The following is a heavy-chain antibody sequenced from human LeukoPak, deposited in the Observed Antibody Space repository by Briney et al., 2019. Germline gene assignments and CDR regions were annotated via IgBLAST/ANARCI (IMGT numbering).Heavy chain of an antibody. CDR2: INPSDGAT. D-gene: IGHD2-2*02. CDR3: ARDLAIVVVPAAIRSEFDP. V-gene: IGHV1-46*02. J-gene: IGHJ5*02. Sequence: AASVKVSCKASGYTFNTYYIHWVRQAPGQGLEWMGMINPSDGATTYAQRFQGRVTMTRDMSTSTVYMELSSLRSEDTAVYYCARDLAIVVVPAAIRSEFDPWGQGTLVTVSS. CDR1: GYTFNTYY.